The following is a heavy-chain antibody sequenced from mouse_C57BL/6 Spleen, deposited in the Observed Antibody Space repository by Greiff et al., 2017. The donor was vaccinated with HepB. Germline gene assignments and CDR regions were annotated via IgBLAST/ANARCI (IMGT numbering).Heavy chain of an antibody. Sequence: VQLQQSGAELVRPGTSVKVSCKASGYAFTNYLIEWVKQRPGQGLEWIGVINPGSGGTNYNEKFKGKATLTADKSSSTAYMQLSSLTSEDSAVYICARETKVATDYYAMDYWGQGTSVTVSS. D-gene: IGHD1-1*01. CDR1: GYAFTNYL. CDR2: INPGSGGT. CDR3: ARETKVATDYYAMDY. J-gene: IGHJ4*01. V-gene: IGHV1-54*01.